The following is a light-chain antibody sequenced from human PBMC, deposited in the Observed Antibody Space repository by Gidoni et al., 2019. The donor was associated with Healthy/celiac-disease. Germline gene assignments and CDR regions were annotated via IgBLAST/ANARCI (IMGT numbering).Light chain of an antibody. J-gene: IGLJ3*02. Sequence: QSALTQPASVAGSPGPSITISCTGTSSDVGSYHLVSWYQQHPGKAPKLMIYEGSNRPSGVSNRFSGSKSGNTASLTISGLQAEDEADYYCCSYAGSSTWVFGGGTKLTVL. CDR3: CSYAGSSTWV. CDR2: EGS. CDR1: SSDVGSYHL. V-gene: IGLV2-23*01.